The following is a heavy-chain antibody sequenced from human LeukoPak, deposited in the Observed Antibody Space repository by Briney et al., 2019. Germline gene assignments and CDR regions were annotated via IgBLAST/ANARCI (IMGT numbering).Heavy chain of an antibody. D-gene: IGHD3-22*01. CDR1: GGSFSGYY. V-gene: IGHV4-34*01. Sequence: SETLSLTCAVYGGSFSGYYWSWLRQPPGKGLEWIGEINHSGSTNYNPSLKSRVTISVDTSKNQFSLKLSSVTAADTAVYYCARLWGYYDSSGYYTIYYYYGMDVWGQGTTVTVSS. CDR3: ARLWGYYDSSGYYTIYYYYGMDV. CDR2: INHSGST. J-gene: IGHJ6*02.